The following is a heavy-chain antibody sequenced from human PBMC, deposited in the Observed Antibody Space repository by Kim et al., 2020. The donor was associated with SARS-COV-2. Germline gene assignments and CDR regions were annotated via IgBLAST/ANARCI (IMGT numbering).Heavy chain of an antibody. CDR3: ARDHGEGGYYGSGRAIFDY. J-gene: IGHJ4*02. V-gene: IGHV4-31*02. Sequence: SRVTISVDPSKNQFSLKLSSVTAADTAVYYCARDHGEGGYYGSGRAIFDYWGQGTLVTVSS. D-gene: IGHD3-10*01.